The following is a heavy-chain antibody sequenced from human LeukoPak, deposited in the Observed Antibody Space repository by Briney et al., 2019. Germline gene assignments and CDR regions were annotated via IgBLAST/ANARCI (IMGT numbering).Heavy chain of an antibody. D-gene: IGHD3-22*01. J-gene: IGHJ4*02. CDR2: INPNSGGT. CDR1: GYTFTGYY. CDR3: ASSLEYSGYWKGAYY. Sequence: GASVKVSCKASGYTFTGYYMHWVRQAPGQGLEWMGWINPNSGGTNYARKFQGRVTMTRDTSISTAYMELNRLRSDDTAVYYCASSLEYSGYWKGAYYWGQGTLVTVSS. V-gene: IGHV1-2*02.